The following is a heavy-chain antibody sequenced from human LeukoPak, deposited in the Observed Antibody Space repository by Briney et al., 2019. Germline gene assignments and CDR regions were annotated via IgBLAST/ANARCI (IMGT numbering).Heavy chain of an antibody. CDR1: GFTFSGSA. Sequence: PGGSLRLSCAASGFTFSGSAMHRVRQASGKGLELVGRIRSKANSYATAYAASVKGRFTISRDDSKNTAYLQMNSLKTEDTAVYYCTGIAARKDYYYMDVWGKGTTVTVSS. CDR3: TGIAARKDYYYMDV. D-gene: IGHD6-6*01. J-gene: IGHJ6*03. V-gene: IGHV3-73*01. CDR2: IRSKANSYAT.